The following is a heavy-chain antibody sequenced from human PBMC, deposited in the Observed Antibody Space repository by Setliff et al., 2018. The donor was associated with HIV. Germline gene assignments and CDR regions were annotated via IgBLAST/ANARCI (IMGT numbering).Heavy chain of an antibody. J-gene: IGHJ3*02. V-gene: IGHV1-69*10. CDR3: ARSGTHLEESRGSSGWVSAAFDI. CDR1: GYIFTDYY. D-gene: IGHD6-19*01. CDR2: IIPVLGIT. Sequence: GASVKVSCKASGYIFTDYYIHWVQQAPGEGLEWMGGIIPVLGITNYAQNFQGRVTVTADESTSTAYMDLSSLRSDDTAVYYCARSGTHLEESRGSSGWVSAAFDIWGQGTMVTVS.